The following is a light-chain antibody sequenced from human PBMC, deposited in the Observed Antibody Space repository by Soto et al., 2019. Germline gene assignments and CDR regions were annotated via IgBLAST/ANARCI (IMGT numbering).Light chain of an antibody. CDR1: QSISKW. CDR2: DAS. J-gene: IGKJ1*01. V-gene: IGKV1-5*01. CDR3: QQYNNYLTWT. Sequence: DIQMTQSPSTLSASVGDRVTITCRASQSISKWLAWYQQKPGKAPKVLIFDASILKSGVPSRFSGTRSGTEFTLTINSLQPDDFATYYCQQYNNYLTWTFGQGTKVEIK.